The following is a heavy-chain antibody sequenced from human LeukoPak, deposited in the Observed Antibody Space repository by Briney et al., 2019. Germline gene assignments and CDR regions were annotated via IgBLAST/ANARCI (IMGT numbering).Heavy chain of an antibody. J-gene: IGHJ4*02. V-gene: IGHV5-51*01. Sequence: KRGESLKISCQCSDSTFASYWSSWVRQLPGKGLEWMGIIYPGDSDTRYSPSFQGQVTISADKSISTAYLQWSSMKASDTAMFYCASYSGRYFDYWGQGTLVTVSS. CDR1: DSTFASYW. CDR3: ASYSGRYFDY. D-gene: IGHD1-26*01. CDR2: IYPGDSDT.